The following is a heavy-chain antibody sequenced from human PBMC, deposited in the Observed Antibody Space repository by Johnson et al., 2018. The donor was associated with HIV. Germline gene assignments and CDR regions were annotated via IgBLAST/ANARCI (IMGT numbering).Heavy chain of an antibody. J-gene: IGHJ3*01. V-gene: IGHV3-66*02. CDR1: GITVGTNY. Sequence: VQLVESGGGFVQQGGSLRLSCAASGITVGTNYMSWVRQAPGKGLEWVSVIFSVGDVYYADSVKGRFTISRDNSKNMLYLQMNSLRPEDTAVYYCARAGRDLVTRGSFDVWGQGTVVTVSS. CDR3: ARAGRDLVTRGSFDV. CDR2: IFSVGDV. D-gene: IGHD3-9*01.